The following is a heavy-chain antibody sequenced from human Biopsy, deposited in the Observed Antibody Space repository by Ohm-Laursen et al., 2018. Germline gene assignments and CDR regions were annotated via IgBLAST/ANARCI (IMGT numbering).Heavy chain of an antibody. CDR2: LSYDQITK. V-gene: IGHV3-30*03. CDR1: GFSFTSNG. CDR3: ARDLTWGSYFDS. J-gene: IGHJ4*02. D-gene: IGHD3-16*01. Sequence: SQTLSRTCPGFSFTSNGMHWYRLAPGQGLGWVAVLSYDQITKHYADSVKGRFTISRDNSKNSLYLQMNSLRAEDTAVYYCARDLTWGSYFDSWGQGSLVTVSS.